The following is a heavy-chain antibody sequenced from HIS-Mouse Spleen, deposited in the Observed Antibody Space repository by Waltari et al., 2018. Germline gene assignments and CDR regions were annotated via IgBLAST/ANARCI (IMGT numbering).Heavy chain of an antibody. V-gene: IGHV4-39*07. J-gene: IGHJ2*01. D-gene: IGHD6-13*01. Sequence: QLQLQESGPGLVKPSETLSLTCTVSGGSISSSSYYWGWIRQPPGKGLEWIGSIYYSGSTSYTPSPKSRVTISVDTSKNQFSLKLSSVTAADTAVYYCAREIPYSSSWYDWYFDLWGRGTLVTVSS. CDR3: AREIPYSSSWYDWYFDL. CDR2: IYYSGST. CDR1: GGSISSSSYY.